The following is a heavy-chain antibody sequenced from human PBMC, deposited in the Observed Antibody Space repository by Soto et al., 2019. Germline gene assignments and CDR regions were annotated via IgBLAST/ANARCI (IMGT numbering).Heavy chain of an antibody. CDR2: MNPFSGNA. Sequence: QVQLVQSGAEVKKPGASVRVSCKASGYTFPSYDIYWVRQATGQGLEWMGWMNPFSGNAVYTQKFQDRVTMTRDTSINTAYMEMSGLRSEDTAVYYCTRGQGNHWGQGSLVTVSS. J-gene: IGHJ4*02. CDR3: TRGQGNH. V-gene: IGHV1-8*01. CDR1: GYTFPSYD.